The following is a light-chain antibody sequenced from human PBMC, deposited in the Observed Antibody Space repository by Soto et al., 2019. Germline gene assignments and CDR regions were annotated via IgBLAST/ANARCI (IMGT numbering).Light chain of an antibody. CDR3: SSSTSSNTLV. V-gene: IGLV2-14*01. Sequence: QSALTQPASVSASPGQSITISCTGGKNDIGSSDYVSWYQQHPGKAPKLIIYGVSNRPSGTSDRFSGSKSGNTASLTISGLQADDEADYCCSSSTSSNTLVFGGGTQLTVL. CDR2: GVS. CDR1: KNDIGSSDY. J-gene: IGLJ3*02.